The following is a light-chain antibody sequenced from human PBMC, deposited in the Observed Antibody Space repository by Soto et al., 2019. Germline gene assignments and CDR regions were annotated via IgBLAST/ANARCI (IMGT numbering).Light chain of an antibody. Sequence: QSVLTQPASVSGSPGQSITISCTGTSSDVGSYNLVSWYQQHPGKAPKLMIYEGSKRPSGVSNRFSGSKSGNTASLTISGLQAEDGADYYCCSYAGSSTLFGGGPKVTVL. CDR1: SSDVGSYNL. CDR3: CSYAGSSTL. J-gene: IGLJ2*01. V-gene: IGLV2-23*01. CDR2: EGS.